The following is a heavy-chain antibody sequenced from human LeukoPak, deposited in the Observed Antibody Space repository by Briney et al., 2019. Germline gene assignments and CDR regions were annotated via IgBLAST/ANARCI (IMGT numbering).Heavy chain of an antibody. D-gene: IGHD2-2*01. V-gene: IGHV3-30*02. CDR1: GFTFSSYA. Sequence: GGSLRLSCAASGFTFSSYAMHWVRQATGKGLEWVAFIRYDGSNKYYADSVKGRFTISRDNSKNTLYLQMNSLRAEDTAVYYCAKDGLENRYCSSTSCYQGNWFDPWGQGTLVTVSS. CDR2: IRYDGSNK. J-gene: IGHJ5*02. CDR3: AKDGLENRYCSSTSCYQGNWFDP.